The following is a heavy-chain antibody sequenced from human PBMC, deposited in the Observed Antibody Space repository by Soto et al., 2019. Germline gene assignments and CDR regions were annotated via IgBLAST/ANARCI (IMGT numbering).Heavy chain of an antibody. CDR3: AGGRAFGGVIPYYGMDV. J-gene: IGHJ6*02. V-gene: IGHV1-69*01. CDR2: IIPIFGTA. Sequence: QVQLVQSGAEVKKPGSSVKVSCKASGGTFSSYAISWVRQAPGQGLEWMGGIIPIFGTANYAQKFQGRVTITADESTSTAYMELSSLRSEDTAVYYCAGGRAFGGVIPYYGMDVWGQGTTVTVSS. CDR1: GGTFSSYA. D-gene: IGHD3-16*02.